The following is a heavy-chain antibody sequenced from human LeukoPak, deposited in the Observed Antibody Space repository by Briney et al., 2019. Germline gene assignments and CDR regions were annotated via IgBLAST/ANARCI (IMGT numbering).Heavy chain of an antibody. CDR2: IRQDGSDK. Sequence: PGGSLRLSCAGSQFTFSSYWMSWVRQAPGKGLEWVANIRQDGSDKYYVDSVKGRFTISRDNAKNSLYLQMNSLRADDTAVYYCARVVVVPAAIAPWGQGTLVTVSS. CDR1: QFTFSSYW. CDR3: ARVVVVPAAIAP. J-gene: IGHJ5*02. V-gene: IGHV3-7*01. D-gene: IGHD2-2*01.